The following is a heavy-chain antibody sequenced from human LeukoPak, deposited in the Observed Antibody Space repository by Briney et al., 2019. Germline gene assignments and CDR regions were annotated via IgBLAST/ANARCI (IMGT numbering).Heavy chain of an antibody. D-gene: IGHD5-24*01. CDR3: ARRPGERRDGPNFQH. Sequence: SETLSLTCAVYGGSFSGYYWSWIRQPPGKGLEWIGEINHSGSTNYNPSLKSRVTISVDTSKNQFSLKLGSVTAADTAVYYCARRPGERRDGPNFQHWGQGTLVTVSS. V-gene: IGHV4-34*01. CDR1: GGSFSGYY. CDR2: INHSGST. J-gene: IGHJ1*01.